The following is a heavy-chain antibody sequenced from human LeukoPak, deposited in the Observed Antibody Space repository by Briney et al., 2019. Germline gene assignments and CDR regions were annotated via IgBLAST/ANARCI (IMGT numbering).Heavy chain of an antibody. CDR2: ISSGGSTT. CDR1: GFTFSSYS. Sequence: GGSLRLSCAASGFTFSSYSMNWVRQAPGKGLEWVSYISSGGSTTYYADSVKGRFTISRDNAENSLYVQMKSLRDEDTAVYYCARGGSGRNFDYWGQGTLVTVSS. CDR3: ARGGSGRNFDY. D-gene: IGHD3-3*01. J-gene: IGHJ4*02. V-gene: IGHV3-48*02.